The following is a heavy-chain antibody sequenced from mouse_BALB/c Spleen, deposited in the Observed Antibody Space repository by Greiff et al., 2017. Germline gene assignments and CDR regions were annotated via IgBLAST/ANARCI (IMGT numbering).Heavy chain of an antibody. V-gene: IGHV14-1*02. D-gene: IGHD2-4*01. CDR2: IDPENGNT. Sequence: VQLQQSGAELVRPGALVKLSCKASGFNIKDYYMHWVKQRPEQGLEWIGWIDPENGNTIYDPKFQGKASITADTSSNTAYLQLSSLTSEDTAVYYCARAVRITRRGLDYWGQGTTLTVSS. CDR3: ARAVRITRRGLDY. J-gene: IGHJ2*01. CDR1: GFNIKDYY.